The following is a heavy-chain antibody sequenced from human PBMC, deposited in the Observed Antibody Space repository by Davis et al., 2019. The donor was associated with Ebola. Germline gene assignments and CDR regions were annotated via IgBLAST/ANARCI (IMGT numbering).Heavy chain of an antibody. CDR1: GYTFTGYY. V-gene: IGHV1-2*04. D-gene: IGHD1-26*01. J-gene: IGHJ4*02. Sequence: ALVKVSCKASGYTFTGYYMHWVRQAPGQGLEWMGWINPNSGGTNYAQKFQGWVTMTRDTSISTAYMELSRLRSDDTAVYYCARGGGSSKRTMGYWGQGTLVTVSS. CDR3: ARGGGSSKRTMGY. CDR2: INPNSGGT.